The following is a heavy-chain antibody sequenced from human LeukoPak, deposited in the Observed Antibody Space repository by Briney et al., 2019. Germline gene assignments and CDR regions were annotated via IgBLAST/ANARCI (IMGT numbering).Heavy chain of an antibody. V-gene: IGHV3-7*03. CDR1: GFTFSHFW. Sequence: GGSLRLSCAASGFTFSHFWMSWVRQAPGKGLEWVAYIKKTGSETYYVDSVKGRFTITRDNTRNSLFLQMHSLRAEDTAVYFCAREDGYCSGGNCYSYFDSWGQGTLVTVSS. CDR3: AREDGYCSGGNCYSYFDS. J-gene: IGHJ4*02. CDR2: IKKTGSET. D-gene: IGHD2-15*01.